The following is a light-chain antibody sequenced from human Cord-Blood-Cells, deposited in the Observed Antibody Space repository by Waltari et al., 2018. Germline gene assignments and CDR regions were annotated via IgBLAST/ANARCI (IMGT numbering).Light chain of an antibody. J-gene: IGLJ2*01. CDR1: SSDVGGYNY. Sequence: QSALTQPPSASRSPGQSVTISCTGTSSDVGGYNYVSWYQQHPGKAPKLMIYEVSKRPSGVPDRFSGSKSGNPASLTVSGLQAEDESDYYCSSYAGSNNLVFGGGTKLTVL. CDR2: EVS. V-gene: IGLV2-8*01. CDR3: SSYAGSNNLV.